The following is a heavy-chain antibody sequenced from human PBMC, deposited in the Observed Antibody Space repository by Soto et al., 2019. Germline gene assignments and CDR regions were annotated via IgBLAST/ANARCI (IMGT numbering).Heavy chain of an antibody. Sequence: PGGSLRLSCAASGFTFSSYGMHWVRQAPGKGLEWVAVISYDGSNKYYADSVKGRFTISRDNSKNTLYLQMNSLRAEDTAVYYCAKDQAPRRPETTVVTQTGYYYYYGMDVWGQGTTVTVS. CDR3: AKDQAPRRPETTVVTQTGYYYYYGMDV. J-gene: IGHJ6*02. D-gene: IGHD4-17*01. CDR1: GFTFSSYG. CDR2: ISYDGSNK. V-gene: IGHV3-30*18.